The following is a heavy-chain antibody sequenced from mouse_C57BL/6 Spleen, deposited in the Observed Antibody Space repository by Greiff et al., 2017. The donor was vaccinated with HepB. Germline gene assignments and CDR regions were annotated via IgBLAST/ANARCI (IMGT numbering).Heavy chain of an antibody. J-gene: IGHJ1*03. CDR1: GYSFTGYF. Sequence: EVKVVESGPELVKPGDSVKISCKASGYSFTGYFMNWVMQSHGKSLEWIGRINPYNGDTFYNQKFKGKATLTVDKSSSTAHMELRSLTSEDSAVYYCARKDGNYGYFDVWGTGTTVTVSS. D-gene: IGHD2-1*01. CDR3: ARKDGNYGYFDV. CDR2: INPYNGDT. V-gene: IGHV1-20*01.